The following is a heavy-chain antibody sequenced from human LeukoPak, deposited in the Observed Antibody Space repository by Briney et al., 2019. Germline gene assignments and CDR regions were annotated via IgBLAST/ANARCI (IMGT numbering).Heavy chain of an antibody. Sequence: GGSLRLSCAASGFTFSSYAMHWVRQAPGKGLEWVAVISYGGSNKYYADSVKGRFTISRDNSKNTLYLQMNSLRAEDTAVYYCARGWSGTEDTAMVTGFDYWGQGTLVTVSS. V-gene: IGHV3-30*04. CDR1: GFTFSSYA. J-gene: IGHJ4*02. CDR2: ISYGGSNK. D-gene: IGHD5-18*01. CDR3: ARGWSGTEDTAMVTGFDY.